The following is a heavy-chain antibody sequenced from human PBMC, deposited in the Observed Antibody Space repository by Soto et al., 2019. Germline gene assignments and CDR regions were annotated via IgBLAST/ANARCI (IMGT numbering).Heavy chain of an antibody. CDR2: IRTKAYSYTT. CDR1: GFTFSDSY. D-gene: IGHD3-10*02. J-gene: IGHJ4*02. V-gene: IGHV3-72*01. CDR3: AINEGRDVSTFDY. Sequence: GGSLRLSCTASGFTFSDSYMDWVRQAPGKGLDWVGRIRTKAYSYTTEYAASVKGRFTVSRDDSKNSLYLQMNSLRSEDTAMYYCAINEGRDVSTFDYWGQGTLVTVSS.